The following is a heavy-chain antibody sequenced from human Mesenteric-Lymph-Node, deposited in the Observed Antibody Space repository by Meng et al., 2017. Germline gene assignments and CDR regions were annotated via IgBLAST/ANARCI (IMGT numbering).Heavy chain of an antibody. CDR1: GGSISGYS. D-gene: IGHD1-20*01. Sequence: EPGHGLWKPLGTLSLTCTVSGGSISGYSWSWIRQPAGKGLEWIGRIYTSGSTNYNPSTKSRVTMSVDTSKNQFSLKLSSVTAADTAVYYCASYGPCFGNNCPLSSFDHWGQGTLVTVSS. CDR2: IYTSGST. CDR3: ASYGPCFGNNCPLSSFDH. J-gene: IGHJ4*02. V-gene: IGHV4-4*07.